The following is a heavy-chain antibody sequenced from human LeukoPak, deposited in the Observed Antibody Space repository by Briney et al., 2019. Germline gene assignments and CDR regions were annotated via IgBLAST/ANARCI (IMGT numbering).Heavy chain of an antibody. D-gene: IGHD3-10*01. J-gene: IGHJ4*02. Sequence: ASVKVSCKASRYTFTSYAMNWVQQAPGQGLEWMGWINTNTGNPTYAQGFTGRFVFSLDTSVSTAYLQISSLKAEDTAVYYCARNQYYYGSGSYYFGDFDYWGQGTLVTVSS. V-gene: IGHV7-4-1*02. CDR1: RYTFTSYA. CDR3: ARNQYYYGSGSYYFGDFDY. CDR2: INTNTGNP.